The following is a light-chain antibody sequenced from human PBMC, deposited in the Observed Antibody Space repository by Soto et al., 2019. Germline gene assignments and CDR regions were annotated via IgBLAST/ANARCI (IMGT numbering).Light chain of an antibody. J-gene: IGKJ1*01. Sequence: DIQMTQSPSTLSASVGDRVTITCRASQSTNGFFAWYQQKPGQAPNLLIYNASSLESGFPSRIRGSGCGTEVTSTVSSLLTDDVSTNYCRQYHNSTRTFGQGTKVDIK. V-gene: IGKV1-5*03. CDR2: NAS. CDR1: QSTNGF. CDR3: RQYHNSTRT.